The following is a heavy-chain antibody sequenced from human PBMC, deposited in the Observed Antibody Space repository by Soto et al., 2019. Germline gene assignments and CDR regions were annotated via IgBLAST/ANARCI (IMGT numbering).Heavy chain of an antibody. V-gene: IGHV4-31*03. Sequence: QVQLQESGPGLVKPSQTLSLTCTVSGGSISSGGYYWSWIRQHPGKGLEWIGYIYYSGSTYYNPSLKSSVTISVDTSNNQFSLKLSSVTAADTAVYYCARDVAAMETGFDPWGQGTLVTVSS. J-gene: IGHJ5*02. CDR3: ARDVAAMETGFDP. D-gene: IGHD5-18*01. CDR1: GGSISSGGYY. CDR2: IYYSGST.